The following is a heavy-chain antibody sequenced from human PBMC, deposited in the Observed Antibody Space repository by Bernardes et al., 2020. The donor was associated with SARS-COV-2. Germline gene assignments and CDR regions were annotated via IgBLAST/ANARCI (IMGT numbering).Heavy chain of an antibody. D-gene: IGHD3-9*01. CDR3: ARDTSRFTASMDFES. CDR2: ISGETGYT. J-gene: IGHJ4*02. CDR1: GFIFRDSY. V-gene: IGHV3-11*05. Sequence: SLMRSCTASGFIFRDSYMSWIRQAPGQGLEWISYISGETGYTNYAGSVKGRFTISRDNARNSLYLQMTNLRADDTATYFCARDTSRFTASMDFESWGQGTLVTVSS.